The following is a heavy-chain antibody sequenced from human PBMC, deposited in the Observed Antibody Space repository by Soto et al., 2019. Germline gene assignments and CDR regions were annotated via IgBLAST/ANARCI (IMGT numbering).Heavy chain of an antibody. Sequence: SETLSLTCAVSGGSISSGGYSWSWIRQPPGKGLEWIGYIYHSGSTYYNPSLKSRVTISVDRSKNQFSLKLSSVTAADTAVYYCARGASDFGVVTIHYWGQGTLVTVSS. CDR3: ARGASDFGVVTIHY. D-gene: IGHD3-3*01. CDR2: IYHSGST. V-gene: IGHV4-30-2*01. J-gene: IGHJ4*02. CDR1: GGSISSGGYS.